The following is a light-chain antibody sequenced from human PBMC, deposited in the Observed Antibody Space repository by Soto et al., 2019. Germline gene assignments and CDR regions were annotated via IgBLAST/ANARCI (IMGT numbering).Light chain of an antibody. V-gene: IGKV3-15*01. CDR2: RAS. CDR3: RLYDTWSPWT. J-gene: IGKJ1*01. CDR1: QSISSN. Sequence: DIVMTQSPATLSVSPGERATLSCRASQSISSNLAWYQQKPGQDPRLLIYRASTRATGIPARFSGSGSGTDFPHIILSLQSADSAIYYCRLYDTWSPWTFGHGTNVEFK.